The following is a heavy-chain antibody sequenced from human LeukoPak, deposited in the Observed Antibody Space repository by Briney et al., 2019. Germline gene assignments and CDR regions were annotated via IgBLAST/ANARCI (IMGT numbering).Heavy chain of an antibody. J-gene: IGHJ4*02. V-gene: IGHV4-59*01. Sequence: SETLSLTCTVSGGSMSKSYWNWIRQPPGKGLEWIGYIYSSGSTNYNPSLKSRVTISLDTSRTQSSLELTSATAADTAVYYFARGSGGELSRHFDYWGQGTLVTVSS. CDR1: GGSMSKSY. CDR2: IYSSGST. CDR3: ARGSGGELSRHFDY. D-gene: IGHD3-16*02.